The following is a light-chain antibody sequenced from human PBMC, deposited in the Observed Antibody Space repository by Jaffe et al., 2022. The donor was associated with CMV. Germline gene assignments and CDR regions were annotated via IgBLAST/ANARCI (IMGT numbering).Light chain of an antibody. V-gene: IGLV2-23*02. J-gene: IGLJ3*02. CDR2: EVT. CDR3: CSYAGDTTWV. CDR1: SSDVGSYNF. Sequence: QSALTQPASVSGSPGQSITISCTGTSSDVGSYNFVSWYQQHPGKAPKLIIYEVTKWPSGVSNRFSGSKSGNAASLTISGLQGEDEADYYCCSYAGDTTWVFGGGTKLTVL.